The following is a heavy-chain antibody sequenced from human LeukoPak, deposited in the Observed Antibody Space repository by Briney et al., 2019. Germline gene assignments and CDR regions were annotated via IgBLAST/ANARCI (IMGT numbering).Heavy chain of an antibody. CDR3: ARRVGRYFGERAYYYNYMDV. J-gene: IGHJ6*03. Sequence: SETLSLTCTVSGGSISSSSYYWGWIRQPPGKGLEWIGSSYYSGSTYYNPSLKSRVTISVDTSKNQFSLKLSSVTAADRAVYYCARRVGRYFGERAYYYNYMDVWDKGTTVTISS. CDR1: GGSISSSSYY. CDR2: SYYSGST. D-gene: IGHD3-10*01. V-gene: IGHV4-39*07.